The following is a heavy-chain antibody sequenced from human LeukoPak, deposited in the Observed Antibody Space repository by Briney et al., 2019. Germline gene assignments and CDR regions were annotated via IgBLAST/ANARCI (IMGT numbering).Heavy chain of an antibody. D-gene: IGHD3-3*01. CDR2: ISGSGGST. Sequence: GGSLRLSCAASGFTFSSYAMSCVRQAPGKGLEWVSAISGSGGSTYYADSVKGRFTISRDNSKNTLYLQMNSLRAEDTAVYYCARGGTYYDFWSGYDNWFDPWGQGTLVTVSS. J-gene: IGHJ5*02. V-gene: IGHV3-23*01. CDR1: GFTFSSYA. CDR3: ARGGTYYDFWSGYDNWFDP.